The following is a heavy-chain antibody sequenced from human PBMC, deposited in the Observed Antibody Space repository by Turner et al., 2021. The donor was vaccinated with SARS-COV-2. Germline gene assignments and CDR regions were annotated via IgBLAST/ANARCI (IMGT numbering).Heavy chain of an antibody. J-gene: IGHJ4*02. CDR3: ARSPTAPGYSYDSSGYYTPYYFDY. D-gene: IGHD3-22*01. CDR2: INRSSSYI. CDR1: GFTFSSYS. V-gene: IGHV3-21*01. Sequence: EVQLVGSGGGLVKPGGSLRLSCAASGFTFSSYSLTWVRQAPVMGLEWVSSINRSSSYIDYADSVNGGFTISRDNAKNSLYLQMNSLRAEDTAVYYCARSPTAPGYSYDSSGYYTPYYFDYWGQGTLVTVSS.